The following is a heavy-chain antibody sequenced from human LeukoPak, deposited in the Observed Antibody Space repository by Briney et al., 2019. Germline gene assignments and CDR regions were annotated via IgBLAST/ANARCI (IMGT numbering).Heavy chain of an antibody. CDR3: ARGATLFPYYMDV. J-gene: IGHJ6*03. CDR2: VYYSGST. D-gene: IGHD3-9*01. Sequence: SETLSLTCTVSSGSISSYYWSWIRQPPGKGLEYIGYVYYSGSTNYIPSLKSRVTISVDTSKNQFSLKLSSVTAADTAVYYCARGATLFPYYMDVWGKGTPVTISS. CDR1: SGSISSYY. V-gene: IGHV4-59*01.